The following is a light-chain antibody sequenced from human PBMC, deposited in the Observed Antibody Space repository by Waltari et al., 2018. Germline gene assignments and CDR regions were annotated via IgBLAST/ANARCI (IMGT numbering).Light chain of an antibody. CDR2: EVI. J-gene: IGLJ3*02. V-gene: IGLV2-23*02. CDR3: CSYAGRNIWV. CDR1: SSNVGFYNL. Sequence: QSALTQPASVSGSPGQSITISCTGTSSNVGFYNLVSWYQQHPDKAPKLLVYEVIERPSGVSSRFSGSKSGNTASLTISGLQAEDEADYHCCSYAGRNIWVFGGGTKVTVL.